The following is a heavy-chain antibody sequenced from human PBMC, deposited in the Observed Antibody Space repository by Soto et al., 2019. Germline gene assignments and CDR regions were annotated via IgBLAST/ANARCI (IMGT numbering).Heavy chain of an antibody. J-gene: IGHJ5*02. CDR1: GGSISSYY. CDR2: IYYSGST. D-gene: IGHD3-22*01. Sequence: ETLSLTCTVSGGSISSYYWSWIRQPPGKGLEWIGYIYYSGSTNYNPSLKSRVTISVDTSKNQFSLKLSSVTAADTAVYYCAREVYYYDSSGYYPWGQGTLVTVSS. CDR3: AREVYYYDSSGYYP. V-gene: IGHV4-59*01.